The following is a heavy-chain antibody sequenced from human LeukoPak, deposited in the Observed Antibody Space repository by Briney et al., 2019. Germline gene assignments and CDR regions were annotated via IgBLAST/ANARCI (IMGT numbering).Heavy chain of an antibody. CDR2: SSGSRNTI. CDR1: GFTFSSYS. CDR3: AGQNYYGLGGNWFDP. J-gene: IGHJ5*02. V-gene: IGHV3-48*04. D-gene: IGHD3-10*01. Sequence: GGSLRLSCAVSGFTFSSYSMNWVRQAPGKGLEWISYSSGSRNTIYYADSVKGRFTISRDNAKNSLYLQMNSLRAEDTAVYYCAGQNYYGLGGNWFDPWGQGTLVTVSS.